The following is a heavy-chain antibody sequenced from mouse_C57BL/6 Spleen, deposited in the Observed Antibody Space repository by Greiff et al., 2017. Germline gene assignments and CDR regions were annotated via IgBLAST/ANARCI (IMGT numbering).Heavy chain of an antibody. V-gene: IGHV1-59*01. J-gene: IGHJ4*01. Sequence: VKLQQPGAELVRPGTSVKLSCKATGYTFTSYWMHWVKQRPGQGLEWIGVIDPSDSYTNYNQKFKGKATLTVDTSSSTAYLQLSSLTSEDTAVYCCARSEDYAMDYWGQGTSVTGSS. CDR2: IDPSDSYT. CDR3: ARSEDYAMDY. CDR1: GYTFTSYW.